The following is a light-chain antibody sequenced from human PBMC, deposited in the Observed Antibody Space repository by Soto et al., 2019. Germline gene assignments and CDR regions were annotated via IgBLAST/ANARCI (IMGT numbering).Light chain of an antibody. J-gene: IGLJ1*01. CDR3: SSHTSTNTRV. Sequence: QSFHTQPASVSRSPGQWITISCTGTISHVAGYNYFSCYQQHPGKVPKLMIYEVSNRPSGVCYRFSGSKSAKTASLTISGIQAEDEADYYCSSHTSTNTRVFGNWNK. V-gene: IGLV2-14*01. CDR1: ISHVAGYNY. CDR2: EVS.